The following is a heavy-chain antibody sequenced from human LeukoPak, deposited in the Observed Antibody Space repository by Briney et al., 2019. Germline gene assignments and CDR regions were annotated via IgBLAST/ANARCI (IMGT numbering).Heavy chain of an antibody. CDR1: GYTFTGFY. D-gene: IGHD6-13*01. CDR2: INPNSGGT. V-gene: IGHV1-2*02. J-gene: IGHJ2*01. CDR3: ARDVTYSSKVPGGGFDL. Sequence: SVKLSCKASGYTFTGFYMHWVRQAPGQGLEWMGWINPNSGGTNYAQKFQGRVTMTRDTSISTAYMELSRLRSDDTAVYYCARDVTYSSKVPGGGFDLWGRGTLVTVSS.